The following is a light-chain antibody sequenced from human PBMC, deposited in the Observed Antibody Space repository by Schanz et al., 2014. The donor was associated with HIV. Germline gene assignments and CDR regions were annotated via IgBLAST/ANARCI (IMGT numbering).Light chain of an antibody. CDR2: GAS. J-gene: IGKJ4*01. V-gene: IGKV3D-20*02. Sequence: ETVLTQSPGSLSLSPGERATLSCRASQSLGGSQLAWYQHKPGQAPRLLIYGASNRATGIPDRFSGGGSGTDFTLTISSLEPEDFAVYYCQQRSNWPPTFGGGTKVEIK. CDR1: QSLGGSQ. CDR3: QQRSNWPPT.